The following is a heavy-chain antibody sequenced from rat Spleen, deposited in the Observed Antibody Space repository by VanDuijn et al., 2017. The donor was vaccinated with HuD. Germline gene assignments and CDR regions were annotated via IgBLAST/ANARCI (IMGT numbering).Heavy chain of an antibody. D-gene: IGHD1-2*01. CDR2: ISSAGST. Sequence: QVQLKESGPGLVQPSQTLSLTCTVSGFSLTSYHVSWVRQPPEKGLEWIAVISSAGSTYYNSALKSRLSISRDTSKSQVFLKMNSLQTEDTAMYFCAAGYGSYGYWGQGVMVTVSS. J-gene: IGHJ2*01. CDR1: GFSLTSYH. CDR3: AAGYGSYGY. V-gene: IGHV2-6*01.